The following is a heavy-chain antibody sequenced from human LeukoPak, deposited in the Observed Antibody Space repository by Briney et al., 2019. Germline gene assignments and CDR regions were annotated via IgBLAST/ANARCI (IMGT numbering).Heavy chain of an antibody. CDR1: GYTFTSYA. D-gene: IGHD3-22*01. CDR3: ARGSPPRRNYDSRGYYSYYFDY. J-gene: IGHJ4*02. CDR2: INPNSGGT. Sequence: ASVKVSCKASGYTFTSYAMNWVRQAPGQGLEWMGWINPNSGGTNYAQKFQGRVTMTRDMSTSTVYMELSSLRSEDTAVYYCARGSPPRRNYDSRGYYSYYFDYWGQGTLVTVSS. V-gene: IGHV1-2*02.